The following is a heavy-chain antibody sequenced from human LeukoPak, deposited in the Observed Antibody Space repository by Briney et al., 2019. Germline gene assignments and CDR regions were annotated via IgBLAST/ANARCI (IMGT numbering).Heavy chain of an antibody. CDR3: ASKIAAAGTTHEDNWFDP. V-gene: IGHV1-69*13. J-gene: IGHJ5*02. Sequence: SVKVSCKASGYTFTSYGISWVRQAPGQGLEWMGGIIPIFGTANYAQKFQGRVTITADESTSTAYMELSSLRSEDTAVYYCASKIAAAGTTHEDNWFDPWGQGTLVTVSS. CDR1: GYTFTSYG. D-gene: IGHD6-13*01. CDR2: IIPIFGTA.